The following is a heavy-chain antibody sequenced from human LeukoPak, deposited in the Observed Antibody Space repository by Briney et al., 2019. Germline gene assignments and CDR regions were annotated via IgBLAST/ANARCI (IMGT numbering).Heavy chain of an antibody. CDR2: IWYDGSYK. CDR1: GFTFSSWG. V-gene: IGHV3-33*03. CDR3: AKDVTTGTLALDY. J-gene: IGHJ4*02. Sequence: GGSLRLSCGASGFTFSSWGMHWVRQAPGKGLEWVAVIWYDGSYKYYAESVKGRFTISRDNSKNTLYLQMNSLRAEDTAVYYCAKDVTTGTLALDYWGQGIVVTVSS. D-gene: IGHD1-1*01.